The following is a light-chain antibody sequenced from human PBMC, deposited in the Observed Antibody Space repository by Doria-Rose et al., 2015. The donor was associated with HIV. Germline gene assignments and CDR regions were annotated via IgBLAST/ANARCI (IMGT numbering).Light chain of an antibody. CDR2: NTY. Sequence: QAVVTQEPSSSVSLGGTVTLTCGLTSGPVTGAYYPSWHQQTPGQAPRTLIYNTYSLSSGVSDRFSCSILGNKAALTISGAQAGDESDYYCVLYMGIGIWMFGGGTELTVL. CDR1: SGPVTGAYY. V-gene: IGLV8-61*01. J-gene: IGLJ3*02. CDR3: VLYMGIGIWM.